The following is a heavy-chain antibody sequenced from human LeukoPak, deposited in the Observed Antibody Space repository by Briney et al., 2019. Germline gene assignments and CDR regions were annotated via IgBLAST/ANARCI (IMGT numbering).Heavy chain of an antibody. Sequence: PGGSLRLSCAASGFTFSSYWMSWVRRAPGKGLEWVANIKQDGSEKYYVDSVKGRFTISRDNAKNSLYLQMNSLRAEDTAVYYCARGSGVVRPSWFDPWGQGTLVTVSS. CDR2: IKQDGSEK. V-gene: IGHV3-7*03. CDR3: ARGSGVVRPSWFDP. D-gene: IGHD3-3*01. CDR1: GFTFSSYW. J-gene: IGHJ5*02.